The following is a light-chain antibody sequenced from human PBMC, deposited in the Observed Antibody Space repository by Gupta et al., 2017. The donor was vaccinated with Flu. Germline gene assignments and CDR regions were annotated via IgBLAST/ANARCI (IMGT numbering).Light chain of an antibody. J-gene: IGKJ1*01. CDR1: QSISTY. Sequence: DIQMTQSPSSLSASVGDRVTITCRASQSISTYLHWFQQKPGKAPKLLIYNSHNLQSGVPSRFSGSGSGTDFTLTISSLQPEDSASYYCQQKDNSPSTFGQGTKVEI. V-gene: IGKV1-39*01. CDR3: QQKDNSPST. CDR2: NSH.